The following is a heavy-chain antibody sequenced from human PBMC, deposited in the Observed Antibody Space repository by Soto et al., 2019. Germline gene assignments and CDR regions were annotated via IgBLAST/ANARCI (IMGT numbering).Heavy chain of an antibody. CDR3: ARDTRAQEYWLVRMGFDY. Sequence: QVQLVQSGAEVKKPGASVKVSCKASGYTFTSYGIRWVRQAPGQGLEWMGWISAYNGNTNYAQKSQGRITMTTDTSTSTAYMELRSRRSDDTAVYYCARDTRAQEYWLVRMGFDYWGQGTLVTVSS. D-gene: IGHD6-19*01. CDR1: GYTFTSYG. CDR2: ISAYNGNT. V-gene: IGHV1-18*01. J-gene: IGHJ4*02.